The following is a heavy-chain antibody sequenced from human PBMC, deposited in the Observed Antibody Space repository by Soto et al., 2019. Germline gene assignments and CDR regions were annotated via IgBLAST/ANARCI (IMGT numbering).Heavy chain of an antibody. V-gene: IGHV4-34*01. J-gene: IGHJ6*02. CDR2: INHSGST. Sequence: SETLSLTCAVYGGSFSGYYCSWIRQPPGKGLEWIGEINHSGSTNYNPSLKSRVTISVDTSKNQFSLKLSSVTAADTAVYYCARGRYDSSGYYSEGMDVWGQGTTVTVSS. D-gene: IGHD3-22*01. CDR3: ARGRYDSSGYYSEGMDV. CDR1: GGSFSGYY.